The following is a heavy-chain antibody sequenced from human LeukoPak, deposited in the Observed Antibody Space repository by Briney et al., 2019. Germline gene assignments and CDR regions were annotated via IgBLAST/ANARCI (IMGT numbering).Heavy chain of an antibody. D-gene: IGHD2-8*02. J-gene: IGHJ4*02. CDR3: ARSSVLRAWYYFDY. V-gene: IGHV4-34*01. Sequence: SETLSLTCAVNGGSFSGYYWSWIRQPPGKGLEWIGEINHSGSTNYNPSLKSRVTISVDTSKNQFSLKLSSVTAADTAVYYCARSSVLRAWYYFDYWGQGTLVTVSS. CDR2: INHSGST. CDR1: GGSFSGYY.